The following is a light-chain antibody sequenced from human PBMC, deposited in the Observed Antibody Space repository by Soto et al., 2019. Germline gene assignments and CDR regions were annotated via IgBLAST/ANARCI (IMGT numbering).Light chain of an antibody. CDR3: QQYGSSPWT. CDR1: QSVSSSY. Sequence: PGERVTLSCRASQSVSSSYLTWYQQKPGQAPRLLIYGASTRATIIPAMFSGSVSVAYFTLTIIMLEPEDFAVYYCQQYGSSPWTFGQGTKVDIK. CDR2: GAS. J-gene: IGKJ1*01. V-gene: IGKV3-20*01.